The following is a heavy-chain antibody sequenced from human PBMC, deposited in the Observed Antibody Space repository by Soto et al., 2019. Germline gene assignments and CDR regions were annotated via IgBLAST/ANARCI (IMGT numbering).Heavy chain of an antibody. Sequence: ASVKVSCKASGDTFSFYTINWVRQAPGLGLEWVGRINPIVSTSNYAQKFQGRVSMTADKSTSTAYMELRSLRSDDTAMYFCAASYGSGYRAFDYWGQGALVTVSS. CDR1: GDTFSFYT. CDR3: AASYGSGYRAFDY. V-gene: IGHV1-69*08. CDR2: INPIVSTS. D-gene: IGHD3-10*01. J-gene: IGHJ4*02.